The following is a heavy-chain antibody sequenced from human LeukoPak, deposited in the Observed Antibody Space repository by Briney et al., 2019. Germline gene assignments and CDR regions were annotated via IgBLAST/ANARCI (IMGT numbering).Heavy chain of an antibody. CDR3: ARDSSTVTTFFDY. V-gene: IGHV4-4*07. CDR1: GGSISGYY. J-gene: IGHJ4*02. CDR2: IFTSGST. D-gene: IGHD4-11*01. Sequence: SETLSLTCTVSGGSISGYYWSWIRQPAGKGLEWIGRIFTSGSTSYNPSLKSRVTVSLDTSKNQFSLELTSVTAADTAVYYCARDSSTVTTFFDYWSQGTLVTVSS.